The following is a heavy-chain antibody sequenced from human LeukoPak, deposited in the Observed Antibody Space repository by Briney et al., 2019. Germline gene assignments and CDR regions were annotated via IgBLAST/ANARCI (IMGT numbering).Heavy chain of an antibody. D-gene: IGHD6-19*01. J-gene: IGHJ4*02. CDR3: ARDLSSSGWCDY. V-gene: IGHV1-18*01. CDR2: ISAYNGNT. CDR1: GYTFTSYG. Sequence: ASVKVSCTASGYTFTSYGISWVRQAPGQGLEWMGWISAYNGNTNYAQKLQGRVTMTTDTSTSTAYMELRSLRSGDTAVYYCARDLSSSGWCDYWGQGTLVTVSS.